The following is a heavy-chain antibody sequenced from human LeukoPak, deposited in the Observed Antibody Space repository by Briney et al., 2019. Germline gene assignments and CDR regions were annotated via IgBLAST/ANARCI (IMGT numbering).Heavy chain of an antibody. Sequence: PGGSLRLSCAASGFTVSSNYMSWVRQAPGKGLEWVSAVSGSGAIAYYTDSVKGRFTISRDNSKNTLYLQMSSLTAKDTAVYYCAKDRSIGTYYTFDSWGQGTLVTVSS. CDR3: AKDRSIGTYYTFDS. V-gene: IGHV3-23*01. CDR1: GFTVSSNY. CDR2: VSGSGAIA. D-gene: IGHD1-26*01. J-gene: IGHJ4*02.